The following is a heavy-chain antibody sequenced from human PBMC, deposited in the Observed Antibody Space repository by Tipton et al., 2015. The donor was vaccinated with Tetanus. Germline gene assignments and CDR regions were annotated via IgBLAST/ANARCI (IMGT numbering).Heavy chain of an antibody. CDR2: LHSSGDT. V-gene: IGHV4-4*07. J-gene: IGHJ4*02. D-gene: IGHD3-16*01. Sequence: TLSLTCTVSGGSIRGHFWSWIRQPAGKGLEWIGRLHSSGDTTYNPSLKSRVTMSVDTSKNQFSLRLSSVTAADTALYFCARWGPGVTTWGVDFWGQGTLVTVSS. CDR1: GGSIRGHF. CDR3: ARWGPGVTTWGVDF.